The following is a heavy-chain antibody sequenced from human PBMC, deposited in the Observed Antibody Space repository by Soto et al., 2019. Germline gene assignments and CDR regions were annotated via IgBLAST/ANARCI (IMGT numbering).Heavy chain of an antibody. CDR1: GCTFRSYW. CDR2: INSDGSST. V-gene: IGHV3-74*01. D-gene: IGHD2-8*01. Sequence: PGGSLRLSCAASGCTFRSYWMHWGRQAPGKGLVWVSRINSDGSSTSYADSVKGRFTISRDNAKNTLYLQMNSLRAEDTAVYYCARGIVCTNGVCYTRYYYYGMDVWGQGTTVTVSS. J-gene: IGHJ6*02. CDR3: ARGIVCTNGVCYTRYYYYGMDV.